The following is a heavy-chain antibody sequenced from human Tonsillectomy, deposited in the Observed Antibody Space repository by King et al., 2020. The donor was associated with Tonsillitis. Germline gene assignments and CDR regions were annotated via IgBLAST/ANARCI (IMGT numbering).Heavy chain of an antibody. V-gene: IGHV1-69*01. CDR3: ARGADDFDSSGDLDY. D-gene: IGHD3-22*01. Sequence: VQLVESGAEVKKPGSSVKVSCKASGGTFGNYAFTWVRQAPGQGLEWMGGIIPIFGTANYAQKFQGRVTITADESTSTADMELSSLRSEDTAVYYCARGADDFDSSGDLDYWGLGPLVTVPS. CDR2: IIPIFGTA. J-gene: IGHJ4*02. CDR1: GGTFGNYA.